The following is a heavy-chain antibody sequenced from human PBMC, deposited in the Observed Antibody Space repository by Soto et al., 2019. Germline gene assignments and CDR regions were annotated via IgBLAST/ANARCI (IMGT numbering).Heavy chain of an antibody. CDR3: AKVGYYGSGTIDY. CDR2: ISYDGSNK. J-gene: IGHJ4*02. CDR1: GFTFSSYG. Sequence: GGSLRLSCAASGFTFSSYGMHWVRQAPGKGLEWVAVISYDGSNKYYADSVKGRFTISRDNSKNTLYLQMNSLRAEDTAVYYCAKVGYYGSGTIDYWGQGTLVTVSS. D-gene: IGHD3-10*01. V-gene: IGHV3-30*18.